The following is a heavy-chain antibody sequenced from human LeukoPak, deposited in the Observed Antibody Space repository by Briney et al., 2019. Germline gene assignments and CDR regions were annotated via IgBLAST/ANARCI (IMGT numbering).Heavy chain of an antibody. D-gene: IGHD5-12*01. J-gene: IGHJ4*02. CDR3: ARDPGSGYEEHFDY. CDR2: ISSSGSTM. V-gene: IGHV3-11*01. Sequence: GGSLRLSCGASGFTFNDYYMSWIRQAPGKGLEWVSYISSSGSTMYYTDSVKGRFTISRDNAKDSLYLQMNSLRAEDTAVYYCARDPGSGYEEHFDYWGQGTLVTVSS. CDR1: GFTFNDYY.